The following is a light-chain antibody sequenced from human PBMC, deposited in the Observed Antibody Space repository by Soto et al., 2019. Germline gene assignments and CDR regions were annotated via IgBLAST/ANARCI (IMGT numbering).Light chain of an antibody. CDR1: QSISRL. CDR2: AAS. V-gene: IGKV1-5*01. Sequence: IHMTHSPSSLSASVLDRVSITFRASQSISRLLAWYQQKPGKAPKRLIYAASSLQSGVPSRFSGSGSGTEFPLTISSLQPDDFATYYCQQYNSYPLTFGGGTKVDIK. CDR3: QQYNSYPLT. J-gene: IGKJ4*01.